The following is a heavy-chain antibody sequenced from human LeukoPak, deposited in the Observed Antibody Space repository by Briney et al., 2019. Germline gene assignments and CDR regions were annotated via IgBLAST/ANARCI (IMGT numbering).Heavy chain of an antibody. V-gene: IGHV1-18*03. D-gene: IGHD3-10*01. Sequence: GASVKVSCKASGYTFTSYGISWVRQAPGQGLEWMGWISAYNGNTNYAQKLQGRVTMTTDTSTSTAYMELRSLRSDDMAVYYCARDLIWFGELSHFDYWGQGTLVTVSS. J-gene: IGHJ4*02. CDR2: ISAYNGNT. CDR1: GYTFTSYG. CDR3: ARDLIWFGELSHFDY.